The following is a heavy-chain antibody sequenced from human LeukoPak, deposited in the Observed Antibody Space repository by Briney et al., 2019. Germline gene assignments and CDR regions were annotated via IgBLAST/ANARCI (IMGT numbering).Heavy chain of an antibody. Sequence: SETLSLTCTVSGGSISSYYWGWIRPPPGQGVEWVGCIYYSGSSKYNPSLKSRVTLSLDTSMNQFSLKLSSVTAADTAVYYCVRHVKARRLPFIAAPRRVHYGMDVWGQGTTVTVSS. CDR2: IYYSGSS. D-gene: IGHD6-6*01. CDR3: VRHVKARRLPFIAAPRRVHYGMDV. CDR1: GGSISSYY. J-gene: IGHJ6*02. V-gene: IGHV4-59*08.